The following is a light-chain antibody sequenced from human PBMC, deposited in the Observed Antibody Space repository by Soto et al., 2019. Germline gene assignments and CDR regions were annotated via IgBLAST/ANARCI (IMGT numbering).Light chain of an antibody. CDR3: QQRSNWPT. Sequence: EIVITQSPDTLSVSPGERATLTCRAGQGVTTNFAWYQQKSGQSPRLLIYDVSITATGVPARFSATGSETDFTLTISSLEPEDFAVYYCQQRSNWPTFGQGTRLEIK. J-gene: IGKJ5*01. CDR1: QGVTTN. V-gene: IGKV3D-11*01. CDR2: DVS.